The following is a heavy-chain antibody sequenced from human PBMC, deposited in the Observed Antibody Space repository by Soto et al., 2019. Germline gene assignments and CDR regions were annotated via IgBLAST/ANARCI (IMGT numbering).Heavy chain of an antibody. D-gene: IGHD2-2*01. CDR3: ARHLVGSTRGNFDY. V-gene: IGHV5-51*01. J-gene: IGHJ4*01. CDR2: IYPYDSDT. CDR1: GYSFTSYW. Sequence: GECLKISCMTSGYSFTSYWIGWVRQMPGKGMEWMGDIYPYDSDTRYSPSFQGQVTISADTSITTAYLQWSGLRASDTAMYFCARHLVGSTRGNFDYWGQGTLVTVSS.